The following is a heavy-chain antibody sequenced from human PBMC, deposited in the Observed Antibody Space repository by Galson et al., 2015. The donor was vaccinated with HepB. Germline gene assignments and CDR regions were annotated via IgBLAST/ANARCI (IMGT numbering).Heavy chain of an antibody. CDR1: GFTFGSHA. V-gene: IGHV3-48*02. CDR2: VSSSSNAI. D-gene: IGHD1-1*01. CDR3: ARDPGISDNYYYFDC. J-gene: IGHJ4*02. Sequence: SLRLSCAASGFTFGSHAMNWVRQAPGQGLERISFVSSSSNAIYYADSVRGRFTISRDNAKNSLHLQMNSLRDEDTAVYFCARDPGISDNYYYFDCWGQGTLVTVSS.